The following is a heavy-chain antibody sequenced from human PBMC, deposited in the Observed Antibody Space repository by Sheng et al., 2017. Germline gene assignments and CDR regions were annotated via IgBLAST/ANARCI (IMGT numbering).Heavy chain of an antibody. CDR2: IYYSGST. CDR1: GGSISSSSYY. D-gene: IGHD6-13*01. Sequence: QLQLQESGPGLVKPSETLSLTCTVSGGSISSSSYYWGWIRQPPGKGLEWIGSIYYSGSTYYDPSLKSRVTISVDRSKNQFSLKLSSVTAADSAVYHCAREHTFQGSNTWYPYFDYWAWELWSPS. V-gene: IGHV4-39*07. J-gene: IGHJ4*02. CDR3: AREHTFQGSNTWYPYFDY.